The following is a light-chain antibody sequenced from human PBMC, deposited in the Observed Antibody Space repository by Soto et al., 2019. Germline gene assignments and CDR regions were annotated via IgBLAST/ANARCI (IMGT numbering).Light chain of an antibody. Sequence: QSVLTQPASVSESPGQSITISCTGSSSDVGGYNYVSWYKQHPGKAPKLMIYDVSNRPSGVSYRFSGSKSGNTASLTISGLQAEDEADYYCSSYTSSTTLGVLFGGGTKLTVL. CDR3: SSYTSSTTLGVL. CDR1: SSDVGGYNY. CDR2: DVS. J-gene: IGLJ2*01. V-gene: IGLV2-14*03.